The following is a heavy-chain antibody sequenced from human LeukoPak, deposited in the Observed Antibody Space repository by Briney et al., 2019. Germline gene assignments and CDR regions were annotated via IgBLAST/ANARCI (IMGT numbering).Heavy chain of an antibody. J-gene: IGHJ5*02. V-gene: IGHV4-39*07. CDR2: INHSGST. CDR3: ARSLYYYGSGSYRFDP. D-gene: IGHD3-10*01. Sequence: SETLSLTCTVSGGSISSSSYYWGWIRQPPGKGLEWIGEINHSGSTNYNPSLKSRVTISVDTSKNQFSLKLSSVTAADTAVYYCARSLYYYGSGSYRFDPWGQGTLVTVSS. CDR1: GGSISSSSYY.